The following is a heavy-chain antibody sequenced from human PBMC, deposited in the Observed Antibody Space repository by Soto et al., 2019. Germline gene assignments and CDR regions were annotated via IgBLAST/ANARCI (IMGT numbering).Heavy chain of an antibody. V-gene: IGHV4-31*03. J-gene: IGHJ6*03. D-gene: IGHD3-9*01. Sequence: PSETLSLTCTVSGGSISSGGYYWSWIRQHPGKGLEWIGEINHSGSTNYSPSLKSRVTISVDTSKNQFSLKLSSVTTADTAVYYCARGRAHYDILTGYHYYYYYMDVWGKGTTVTVSS. CDR2: INHSGST. CDR3: ARGRAHYDILTGYHYYYYYMDV. CDR1: GGSISSGGYY.